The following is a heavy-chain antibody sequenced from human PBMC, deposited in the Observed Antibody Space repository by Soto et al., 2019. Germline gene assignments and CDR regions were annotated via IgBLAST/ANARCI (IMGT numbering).Heavy chain of an antibody. CDR1: GGSISSSSYY. CDR3: ARGSTYYDILTGYSHTDYYYYGMDV. Sequence: PSETLSLTCTVSGGSISSSSYYWGWIRQPPGKGLEWIGSIYYSGSTYYNPSLKSRVTISVDTSKNQFSLKLSSVTAADTAVYYCARGSTYYDILTGYSHTDYYYYGMDVWGQGTTVPVSS. V-gene: IGHV4-39*07. J-gene: IGHJ6*02. D-gene: IGHD3-9*01. CDR2: IYYSGST.